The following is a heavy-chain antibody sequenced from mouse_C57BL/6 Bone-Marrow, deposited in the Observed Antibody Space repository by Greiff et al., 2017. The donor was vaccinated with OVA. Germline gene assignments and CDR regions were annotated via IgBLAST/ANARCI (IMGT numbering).Heavy chain of an antibody. D-gene: IGHD1-1*02. Sequence: EVKVEESGPGLVKPSQSLSLTCSVTGYSITSGYYWNWIRQFPGNKLEWMGYISYDGSNNYNPSLKNRISITRDTSKNQFFLKLNSVTTEDTATYYCARGWLDYWGQGTTLTVSS. CDR1: GYSITSGYY. CDR3: ARGWLDY. CDR2: ISYDGSN. V-gene: IGHV3-6*01. J-gene: IGHJ2*01.